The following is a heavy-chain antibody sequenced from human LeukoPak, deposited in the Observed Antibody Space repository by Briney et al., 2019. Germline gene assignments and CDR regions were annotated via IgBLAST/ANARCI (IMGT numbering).Heavy chain of an antibody. CDR3: ARDSCYGSGSYIPVGVY. D-gene: IGHD3-10*01. Sequence: SETLSLTCAVYGGSFSGYYWSWIRQPPGKGLEWVGEVNHSGSTNYNPSVKSRVTISVDTSKNEFSLKLSSVTAADTAVYYCARDSCYGSGSYIPVGVYWGQGNLVTVSS. CDR2: VNHSGST. V-gene: IGHV4-34*01. J-gene: IGHJ4*02. CDR1: GGSFSGYY.